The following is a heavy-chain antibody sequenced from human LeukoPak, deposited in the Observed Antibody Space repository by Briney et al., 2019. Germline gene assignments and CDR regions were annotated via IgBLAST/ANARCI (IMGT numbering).Heavy chain of an antibody. CDR1: GGSFSGYY. CDR2: IYTSGST. D-gene: IGHD4-17*01. J-gene: IGHJ5*02. V-gene: IGHV4-59*10. CDR3: ARVGYGAPWFDP. Sequence: SETLSLTCAVYGGSFSGYYWSWIRQPPGKGLEWIGRIYTSGSTNYNPSLKSRVTMSVDTSKNQFSLKLSSVTAADTAVYYCARVGYGAPWFDPWGQGTLVTVSS.